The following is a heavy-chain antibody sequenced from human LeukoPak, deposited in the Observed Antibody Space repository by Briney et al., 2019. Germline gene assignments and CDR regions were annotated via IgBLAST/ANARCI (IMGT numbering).Heavy chain of an antibody. J-gene: IGHJ5*02. CDR3: ARDYTMVRGVPSGWFDP. D-gene: IGHD3-10*01. Sequence: TSETLSLTCTASGYSISSGYYWGRIRQPPGKGLEWMGSIYHSGSTYYNPSLKSRVTISVDTSKNQFSLKLSSVTAADTAVYYCARDYTMVRGVPSGWFDPWGQGTLVTVSS. V-gene: IGHV4-38-2*02. CDR1: GYSISSGYY. CDR2: IYHSGST.